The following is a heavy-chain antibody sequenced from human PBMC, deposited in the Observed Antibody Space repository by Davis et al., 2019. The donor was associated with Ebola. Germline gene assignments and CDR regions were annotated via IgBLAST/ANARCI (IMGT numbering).Heavy chain of an antibody. CDR3: AKADYYYYGMDV. V-gene: IGHV3-23*01. J-gene: IGHJ6*02. CDR2: ISGSGGST. CDR1: GFIFSSYA. Sequence: GESLKISCAASGFIFSSYAMSWVRQAPGKGLEWVSAISGSGGSTYYADSVKGRFTISRDNSKNTLYLQMNSLRAEDTAVYYCAKADYYYYGMDVWGQGTTVTVSS.